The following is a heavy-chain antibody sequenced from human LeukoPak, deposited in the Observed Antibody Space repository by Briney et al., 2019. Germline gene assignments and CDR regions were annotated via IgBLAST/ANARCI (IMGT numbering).Heavy chain of an antibody. Sequence: GGSLRLSCAASGFTFSSYSMNWVRQAPGKGLEWVSSISSSSSYIYYADSVKGRFTVSRDNAKNSLYLQMNSLRAEDTAVYYCARDYYDSSGYYGYWGQGTLVTVSS. CDR3: ARDYYDSSGYYGY. V-gene: IGHV3-21*01. CDR2: ISSSSSYI. CDR1: GFTFSSYS. D-gene: IGHD3-22*01. J-gene: IGHJ4*02.